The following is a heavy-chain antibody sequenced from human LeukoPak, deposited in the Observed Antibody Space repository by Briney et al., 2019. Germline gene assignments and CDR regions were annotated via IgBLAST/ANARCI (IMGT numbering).Heavy chain of an antibody. Sequence: GGSLRLSCAASALTFSSYAMSWVRQAPGKGLEWVSAISGSGDSTYYGDSVKGRFTISRDNSKNTLYLQMNSLRAEDTAVYYCAKTRPLDSSSWSHGDYWGQGTLVTVSS. D-gene: IGHD6-13*01. CDR1: ALTFSSYA. J-gene: IGHJ4*02. CDR2: ISGSGDST. CDR3: AKTRPLDSSSWSHGDY. V-gene: IGHV3-23*01.